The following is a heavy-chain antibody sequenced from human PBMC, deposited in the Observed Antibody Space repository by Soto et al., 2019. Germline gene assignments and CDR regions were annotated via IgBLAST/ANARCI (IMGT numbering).Heavy chain of an antibody. CDR2: INAANGDT. CDR1: GYTFTSYG. V-gene: IGHV1-3*01. CDR3: VRRHVSATGIDWFDP. D-gene: IGHD6-13*01. J-gene: IGHJ5*02. Sequence: ASVKVSCKASGYTFTSYGIHWVRRAPGQRLEWMGWINAANGDTKYSPKFQGRVTITRDTSASTAYMELSSLRSEDTAVYYCVRRHVSATGIDWFDPWGQGTLVTVSS.